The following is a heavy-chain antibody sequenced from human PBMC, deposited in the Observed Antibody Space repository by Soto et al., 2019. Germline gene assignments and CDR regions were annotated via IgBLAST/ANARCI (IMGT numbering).Heavy chain of an antibody. D-gene: IGHD3-3*01. J-gene: IGHJ3*01. CDR2: ISWNSGSI. V-gene: IGHV3-9*01. CDR1: GFTFDDYA. CDR3: ARSTLLRGRRAFDV. Sequence: PGGSLRLSCAASGFTFDDYAMHWVRQAPGKGLEWVSGISWNSGSIGYADSVKGRFTISRDNAKNSLYLQMNSLRAEDTALYYCARSTLLRGRRAFDVWGQGTMVTVSS.